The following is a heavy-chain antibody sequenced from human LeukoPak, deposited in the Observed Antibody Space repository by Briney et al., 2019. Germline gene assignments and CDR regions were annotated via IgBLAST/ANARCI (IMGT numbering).Heavy chain of an antibody. Sequence: ASVKVSCKASGYTFTGYYMHWVRQAPGQGLEWMGWINPNSGGTNYAQKFQGRVTMTRDTSISTAYMELSRLRSDDTAVYYRARALTRDFWSGYPYYYYYYYMDVWGKGTTVTVSS. V-gene: IGHV1-2*02. CDR3: ARALTRDFWSGYPYYYYYYYMDV. CDR2: INPNSGGT. J-gene: IGHJ6*03. D-gene: IGHD3-3*01. CDR1: GYTFTGYY.